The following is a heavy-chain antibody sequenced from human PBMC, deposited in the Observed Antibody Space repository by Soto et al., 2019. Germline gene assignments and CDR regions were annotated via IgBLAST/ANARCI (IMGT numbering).Heavy chain of an antibody. J-gene: IGHJ6*02. CDR1: GGSISSYY. V-gene: IGHV4-59*08. Sequence: SETLSLTCTVSGGSISSYYCSWIRQPPGKGLEWIGYIYYSGSTNYNPSLKSRVTISVDTSKNQFSLKLSSVTAADTAVYYCARFYGSGNHYYYGMDVSGQGTTVIV. D-gene: IGHD3-10*01. CDR3: ARFYGSGNHYYYGMDV. CDR2: IYYSGST.